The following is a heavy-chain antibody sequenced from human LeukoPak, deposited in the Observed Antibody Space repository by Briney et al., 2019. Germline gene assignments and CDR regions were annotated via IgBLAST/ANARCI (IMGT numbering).Heavy chain of an antibody. CDR1: GGSISSYY. CDR3: AGSAARRGWFDP. J-gene: IGHJ5*02. V-gene: IGHV4-4*09. Sequence: PSETLSPTCTVSGGSISSYYWSWIRQPPGKGLEWIGYIYTSGSTNYNPSLKSRVTISVDTSKNQFSLKLSSVTAADTAVYYCAGSAARRGWFDPWGQGTLVTVSS. CDR2: IYTSGST. D-gene: IGHD6-6*01.